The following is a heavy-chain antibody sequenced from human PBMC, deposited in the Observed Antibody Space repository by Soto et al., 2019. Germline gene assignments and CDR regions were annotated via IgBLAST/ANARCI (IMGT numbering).Heavy chain of an antibody. J-gene: IGHJ4*02. Sequence: GSLRLSCAASGFTFSSYGMHWVRQAPGKGLEWVAVIWYDGSNKYYADSVKGRFTISRDNSKNTLYLQMNSLRAEDTAVYYCARYSGSYYFDYWGQGTLVTVSS. V-gene: IGHV3-33*01. D-gene: IGHD1-26*01. CDR3: ARYSGSYYFDY. CDR1: GFTFSSYG. CDR2: IWYDGSNK.